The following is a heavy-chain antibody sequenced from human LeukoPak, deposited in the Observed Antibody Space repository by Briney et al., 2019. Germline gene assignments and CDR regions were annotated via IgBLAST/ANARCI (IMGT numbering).Heavy chain of an antibody. J-gene: IGHJ5*02. CDR2: ISGSGGST. D-gene: IGHD6-19*01. CDR1: GFTFDDYA. CDR3: AKDSSGWYFGWFDP. V-gene: IGHV3-23*01. Sequence: GGSLRLSCAASGFTFDDYAMHWVRQAPGKGLEWVSVISGSGGSTYYADSVKGRFTISRDNSKNTLYLQMNSLRAEDTAVYYCAKDSSGWYFGWFDPWGQGTLVTVSS.